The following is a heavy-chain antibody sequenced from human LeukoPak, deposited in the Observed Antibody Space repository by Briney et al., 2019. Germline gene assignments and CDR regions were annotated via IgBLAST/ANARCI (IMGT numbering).Heavy chain of an antibody. J-gene: IGHJ3*02. CDR3: AREGSSIAFDI. Sequence: ASVKVSCKASGGTFSSYAISWVRQAPGQGLEWMGWINPNSGGTNYGQKFQGRVTMTRDTSISTAYMELSRVRSDDTAVYYCAREGSSIAFDIWGQGTMVPVSS. V-gene: IGHV1-2*02. CDR2: INPNSGGT. D-gene: IGHD6-6*01. CDR1: GGTFSSYA.